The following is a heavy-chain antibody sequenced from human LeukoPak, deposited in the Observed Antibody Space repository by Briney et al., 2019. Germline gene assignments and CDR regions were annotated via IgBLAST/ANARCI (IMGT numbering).Heavy chain of an antibody. Sequence: PSETLSLTCAVYGGSFSGYYWSWIRQPPGKGLEWIGEINHSGSTNYNPSLKSRVTISVDTSKNQFSLQMSSVTAADTAVYYCASGGYFGSSSPGWHAFDIWGQGTMVTVSS. CDR1: GGSFSGYY. D-gene: IGHD6-6*01. J-gene: IGHJ3*02. V-gene: IGHV4-34*01. CDR3: ASGGYFGSSSPGWHAFDI. CDR2: INHSGST.